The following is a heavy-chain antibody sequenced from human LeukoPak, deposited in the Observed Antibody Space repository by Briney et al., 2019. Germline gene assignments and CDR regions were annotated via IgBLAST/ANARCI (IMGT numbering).Heavy chain of an antibody. D-gene: IGHD2-2*01. J-gene: IGHJ5*02. V-gene: IGHV1-46*01. CDR3: ARGIVVVPAAMVTSWFDP. Sequence: ASVKVSCKASGYTFTSYYMHWVRQAPGQGLERMGIINPSGGSTSYAQKFQGRVTMTRDTSTSTVYMELSSLRSEDTAVYYCARGIVVVPAAMVTSWFDPWGQGTLVTVSS. CDR1: GYTFTSYY. CDR2: INPSGGST.